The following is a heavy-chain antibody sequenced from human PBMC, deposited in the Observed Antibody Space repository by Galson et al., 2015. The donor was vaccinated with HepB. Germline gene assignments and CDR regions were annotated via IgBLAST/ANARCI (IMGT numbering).Heavy chain of an antibody. J-gene: IGHJ4*02. CDR2: ISSNGGST. D-gene: IGHD6-13*01. CDR1: GFTFSSYA. CDR3: VKDFGRAAGTIRFDY. Sequence: SLRLSCAASGFTFSSYAMHWVRQAPGKGLEYVSAISSNGGSTYYADSVKGRFTISRDNSKNTLYLQMSSLRAEDTAVYYCVKDFGRAAGTIRFDYWGQGTLVTVSS. V-gene: IGHV3-64D*06.